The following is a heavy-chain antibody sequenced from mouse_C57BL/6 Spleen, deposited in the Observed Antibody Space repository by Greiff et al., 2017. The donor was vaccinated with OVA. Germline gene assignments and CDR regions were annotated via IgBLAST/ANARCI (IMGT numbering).Heavy chain of an antibody. CDR2: IYPGSGNT. CDR1: GYSFTSYY. CDR3: ARGYGSRKGANYFDY. D-gene: IGHD1-1*01. J-gene: IGHJ2*01. V-gene: IGHV1-66*01. Sequence: QVQLQQSGPELVKPGASVKISCKASGYSFTSYYIHWVKQRPGQGLEWIGWIYPGSGNTKYNEKFKGKATLTADTSSSTAYMQLSSLTSEDSAVYYCARGYGSRKGANYFDYWGQGTTLTVSS.